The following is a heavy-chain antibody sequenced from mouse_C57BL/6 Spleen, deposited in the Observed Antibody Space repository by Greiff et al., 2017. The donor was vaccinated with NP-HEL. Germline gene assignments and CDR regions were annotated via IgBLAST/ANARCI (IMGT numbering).Heavy chain of an antibody. CDR2: INPSTGGT. V-gene: IGHV1-42*01. Sequence: VQLQQSGPELVKPGASAKISCKASGYSFTGYYMNWVKQSPEKSLEWIGEINPSTGGTTYNQKFKAKATLTVDKSSSTAYMQLKSLTSEDSAVYYCARKGYEGFAYWGQGTLVTVSA. CDR3: ARKGYEGFAY. J-gene: IGHJ3*01. CDR1: GYSFTGYY. D-gene: IGHD3-2*02.